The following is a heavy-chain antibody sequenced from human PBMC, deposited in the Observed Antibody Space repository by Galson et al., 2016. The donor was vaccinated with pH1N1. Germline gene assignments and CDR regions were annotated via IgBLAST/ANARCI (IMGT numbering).Heavy chain of an antibody. V-gene: IGHV4-4*09. CDR2: IYDSGFIFAIGST. CDR3: ARGVIVGASETRFDP. Sequence: RQPPGKGLEWVGYIYDSGFIFAIGSTYYNPSLKSRVTISVDTSKSQFSLKLTSLTAADTGVYYCARGVIVGASETRFDPWGQGTLVTVSS. D-gene: IGHD2-21*01. J-gene: IGHJ5*02.